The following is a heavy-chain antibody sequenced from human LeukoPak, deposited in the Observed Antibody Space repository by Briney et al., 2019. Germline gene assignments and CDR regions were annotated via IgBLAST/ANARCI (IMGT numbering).Heavy chain of an antibody. CDR3: ARVGDGYNFDY. CDR2: IYYSGST. D-gene: IGHD5-24*01. V-gene: IGHV4-59*01. CDR1: GGSISSYY. Sequence: SETLSLTCTVSGGSISSYYWSWIRQPPGKGLEWIGYIYYSGSTNYNPSLKSRVTISVDTSKNQFSLKLSSVTAADTAVYYCARVGDGYNFDYWGQGTLVTVSS. J-gene: IGHJ4*02.